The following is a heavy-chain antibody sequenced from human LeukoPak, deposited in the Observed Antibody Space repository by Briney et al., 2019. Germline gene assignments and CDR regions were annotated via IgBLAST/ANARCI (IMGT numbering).Heavy chain of an antibody. V-gene: IGHV1-69*05. J-gene: IGHJ4*02. CDR2: IIPIFGTA. D-gene: IGHD3-10*01. CDR3: ARSGSGSYYMGDYFDY. CDR1: GRTFSSYA. Sequence: SVKVSCKASGRTFSSYAISWVRQAPGRGLEWMGGIIPIFGTANYAQKFQGRVTITTDESTSTAYMELSSLRSEDTAVYYCARSGSGSYYMGDYFDYWGQGTLVTVSS.